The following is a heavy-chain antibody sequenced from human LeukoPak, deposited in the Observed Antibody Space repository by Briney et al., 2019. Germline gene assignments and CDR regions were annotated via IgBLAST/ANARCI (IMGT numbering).Heavy chain of an antibody. CDR2: ICYSGST. D-gene: IGHD3-10*01. V-gene: IGHV4-39*01. J-gene: IGHJ6*03. CDR3: ARRAGQYYYYYYYMDV. Sequence: SETLSLTCTVSGGSISSSSYYWGWIRQPPGKGLEWIGSICYSGSTYYNPSLKSRVTISVDTSKNQFSLKLSSVTAADTAVYYCARRAGQYYYYYYYMDVWGKGTTVTVSS. CDR1: GGSISSSSYY.